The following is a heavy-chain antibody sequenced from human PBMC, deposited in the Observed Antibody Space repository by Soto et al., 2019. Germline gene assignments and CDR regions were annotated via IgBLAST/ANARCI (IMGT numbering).Heavy chain of an antibody. D-gene: IGHD6-25*01. V-gene: IGHV3-74*03. CDR1: GFTLSDNW. CDR2: TNSDGSSV. CDR3: VRAPEQRPFDY. J-gene: IGHJ4*02. Sequence: EVQLVESGGGLVQPGGSLRLSCAASGFTLSDNWIHWVRRVPGKGLVWVSRTNSDGSSVTYADSVKGRFTVSRDNAKYTWFLQMDSLRVEDTAMYYCVRAPEQRPFDYWGQGTLVTVSS.